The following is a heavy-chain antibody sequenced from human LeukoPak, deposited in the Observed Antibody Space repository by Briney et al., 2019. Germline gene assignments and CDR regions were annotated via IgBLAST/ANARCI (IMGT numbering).Heavy chain of an antibody. CDR1: GFPFSSYW. J-gene: IGHJ6*02. CDR2: INGDGSAT. CDR3: ASDSPYYGMDV. Sequence: GGSLRLSCAASGFPFSSYWMHWVRHVPGKGLLWVSRINGDGSATIYADSVRGRFTISRDNAKNTLYLQMSGLRVEDTAVYHCASDSPYYGMDVWGQGTTVTVSS. V-gene: IGHV3-74*01.